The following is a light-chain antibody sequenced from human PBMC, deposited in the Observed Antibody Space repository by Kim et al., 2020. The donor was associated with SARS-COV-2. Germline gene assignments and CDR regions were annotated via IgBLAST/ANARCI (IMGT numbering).Light chain of an antibody. V-gene: IGKV3-11*01. Sequence: LSPGERAPLSCRASQSVDSYLAWYQQKPGQAPRLLIYDASNRATGIPARFSGSGSGTDFTLTIRSLEPEDSAVYYCQQRSNWPPVSFGGGTKLEI. CDR1: QSVDSY. CDR2: DAS. J-gene: IGKJ4*01. CDR3: QQRSNWPPVS.